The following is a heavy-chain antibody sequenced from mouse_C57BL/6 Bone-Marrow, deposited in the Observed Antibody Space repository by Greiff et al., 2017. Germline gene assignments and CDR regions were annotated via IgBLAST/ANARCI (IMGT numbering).Heavy chain of an antibody. Sequence: VQLQESGAELARPGASVKLSCKASGYTFTSYGISWVKQRTGQGLEWIGEIYPRSGNTYYNEKFKGKATLTADKSSSTAYMELRSLTSEDSAVYFCARYGAIGHAMDYWGQGTSVTVSS. J-gene: IGHJ4*01. CDR1: GYTFTSYG. CDR3: ARYGAIGHAMDY. D-gene: IGHD1-1*02. CDR2: IYPRSGNT. V-gene: IGHV1-81*01.